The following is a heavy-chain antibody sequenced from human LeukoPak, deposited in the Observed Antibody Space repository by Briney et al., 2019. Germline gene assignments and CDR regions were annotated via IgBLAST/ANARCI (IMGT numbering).Heavy chain of an antibody. Sequence: GGSLRLSCAAFGFTLDDHYMNWVRQAPGKGLEWVSVIYSGGSTYYADSVKGRFTISRDNSKNTLYLQMNSLRAEDTAVYYCARDRDTASLDYWGQGTLVTVSS. CDR2: IYSGGST. CDR1: GFTLDDHY. V-gene: IGHV3-53*01. J-gene: IGHJ4*02. D-gene: IGHD5-18*01. CDR3: ARDRDTASLDY.